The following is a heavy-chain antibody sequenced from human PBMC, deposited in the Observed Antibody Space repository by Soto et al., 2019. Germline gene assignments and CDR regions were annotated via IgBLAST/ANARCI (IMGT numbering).Heavy chain of an antibody. CDR1: GYSFTSYW. Sequence: GESLKISCKGSGYSFTSYWIGWVRQMPGKGLEWMGIIYPGDSDTRYSPSFQGQVTISADKSISTAYLQWSSLKASDTAMYYCAGHASAGVIRFHDAFDIWGQGTMVTVSS. J-gene: IGHJ3*02. D-gene: IGHD3-22*01. CDR2: IYPGDSDT. CDR3: AGHASAGVIRFHDAFDI. V-gene: IGHV5-51*01.